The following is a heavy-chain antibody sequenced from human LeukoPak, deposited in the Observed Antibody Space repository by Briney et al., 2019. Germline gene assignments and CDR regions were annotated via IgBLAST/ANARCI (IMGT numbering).Heavy chain of an antibody. CDR2: IYHSGST. CDR1: GGSISSSNW. V-gene: IGHV4-4*02. CDR3: AAVAMAAAGGSFDY. J-gene: IGHJ4*02. Sequence: SETLSLTCAVSGGSISSSNWWWCGRPPAGRVLEWVVVIYHSGSTNYNPSLKSRVTISVDKSKNQFSLKLSSVTAADTAVYYCAAVAMAAAGGSFDYWGQVTLVTVSS. D-gene: IGHD6-13*01.